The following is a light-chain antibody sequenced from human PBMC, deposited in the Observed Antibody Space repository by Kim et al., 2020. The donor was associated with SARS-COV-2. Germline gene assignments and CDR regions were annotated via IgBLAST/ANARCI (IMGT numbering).Light chain of an antibody. CDR1: QSVGTS. Sequence: PGGRATLSCRTSQSVGTSLAWYQQQPGQAPRLLISGASNRATGIPARFSGSGSGTDFTLTISSLEPEDFAIYYCQQRGNWPLTFGGGTRVDI. CDR3: QQRGNWPLT. V-gene: IGKV3-11*01. CDR2: GAS. J-gene: IGKJ4*01.